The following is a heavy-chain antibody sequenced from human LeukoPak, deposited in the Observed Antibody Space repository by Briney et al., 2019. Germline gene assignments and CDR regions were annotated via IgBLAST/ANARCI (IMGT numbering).Heavy chain of an antibody. CDR3: AKDRTYYDFWSGYVSFDY. CDR2: ISGSGGST. J-gene: IGHJ4*02. V-gene: IGHV3-23*01. D-gene: IGHD3-3*01. Sequence: GGSLRLSCAASGFTFSSYAMSWVRQAPGKGLEWVSAISGSGGSTYYADSVKGRFTISRDNSKNTLYLQMNSLRAEDTAVYYCAKDRTYYDFWSGYVSFDYWGQGTLVTVSS. CDR1: GFTFSSYA.